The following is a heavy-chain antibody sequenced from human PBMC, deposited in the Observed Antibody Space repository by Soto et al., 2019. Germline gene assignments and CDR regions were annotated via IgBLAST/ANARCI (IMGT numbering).Heavy chain of an antibody. V-gene: IGHV4-34*01. Sequence: PSETLSLTCAVYGGSFSGYYWSWIRQPPGKGLEWIGEINHSGSTNYNPSLKSRGTISVDTSKNQFSLKLSSVTAADTAVYYCERGARWGCSSTSCYTGWFDPWGQGTLVTVSS. CDR3: ERGARWGCSSTSCYTGWFDP. J-gene: IGHJ5*02. CDR1: GGSFSGYY. CDR2: INHSGST. D-gene: IGHD2-2*02.